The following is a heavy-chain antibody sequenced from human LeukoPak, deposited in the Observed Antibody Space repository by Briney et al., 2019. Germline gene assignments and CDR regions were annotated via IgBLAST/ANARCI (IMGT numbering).Heavy chain of an antibody. J-gene: IGHJ4*02. CDR1: AFTFSTYA. D-gene: IGHD6-19*01. CDR3: TTGEALARD. Sequence: GGSLRLSCATSAFTFSTYAMHWVRQAPGKGLEWVAFIRSDGSNKYYEDSVKGRFTISGDNSKNTLYVQMNSLKTEDTAVYYFTTGEALARDWVQGTLVTVSS. V-gene: IGHV3-30*02. CDR2: IRSDGSNK.